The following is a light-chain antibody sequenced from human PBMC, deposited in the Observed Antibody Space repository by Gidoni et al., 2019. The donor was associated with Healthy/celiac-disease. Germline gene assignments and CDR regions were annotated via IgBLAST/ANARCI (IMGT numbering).Light chain of an antibody. CDR1: QGISSY. Sequence: DIQLTQSPSFLSASVGDRVTITCRANQGISSYLAWYQQKPGKAPKLLIYAASTLQSGVPSRFSGSGSGTEFTLTISSLQPEDFATYYCQQLNSYLLTFXPXTKVDIK. CDR3: QQLNSYLLT. CDR2: AAS. V-gene: IGKV1-9*01. J-gene: IGKJ3*01.